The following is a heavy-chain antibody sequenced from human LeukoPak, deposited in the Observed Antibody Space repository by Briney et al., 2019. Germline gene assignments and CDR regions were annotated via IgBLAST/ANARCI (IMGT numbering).Heavy chain of an antibody. J-gene: IGHJ4*02. CDR1: GYSFTSYW. Sequence: GESLKISCKGSGYSFTSYWIGWVRQMPGKGLEWMGIIYPGDSDTRYSPSFQGQVTISADKSISTAYLQWSSLKTSDTAMYYYARAGDGYGRLAGGDYWGQGTLVTVSS. CDR2: IYPGDSDT. V-gene: IGHV5-51*01. D-gene: IGHD2-21*02. CDR3: ARAGDGYGRLAGGDY.